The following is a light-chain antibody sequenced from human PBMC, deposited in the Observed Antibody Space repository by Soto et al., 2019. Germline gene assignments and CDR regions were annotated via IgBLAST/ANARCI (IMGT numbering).Light chain of an antibody. J-gene: IGLJ3*02. CDR2: DVS. CDR3: SSYTSSTTWV. Sequence: QSALTQPASVSGSPGQSITISCTGTSRDVGAYNYVSWYQQHPGKAPKLMIYDVSNRPSGVSNRFSGSKFGNTASLTISGLQAEDEADYYCSSYTSSTTWVFGGGTKLTVL. V-gene: IGLV2-14*01. CDR1: SRDVGAYNY.